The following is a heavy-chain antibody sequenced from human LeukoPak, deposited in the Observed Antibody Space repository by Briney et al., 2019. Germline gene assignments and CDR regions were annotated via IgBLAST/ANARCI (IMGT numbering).Heavy chain of an antibody. CDR2: IYSGGSP. CDR3: ARALVRGVYYFDY. CDR1: GFTVSSNY. Sequence: GGSLRLSCAASGFTVSSNYMSWVRQAPGKGLEWVSVIYSGGSPYYADSVKGRFTISRDNSKNTLYLQMNSLRSEDTAVYYCARALVRGVYYFDYWGQGTLVSVSS. V-gene: IGHV3-66*02. J-gene: IGHJ4*02. D-gene: IGHD3-10*01.